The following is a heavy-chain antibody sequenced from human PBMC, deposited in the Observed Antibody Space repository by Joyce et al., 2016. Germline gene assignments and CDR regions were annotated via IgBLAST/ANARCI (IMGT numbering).Heavy chain of an antibody. Sequence: DVQLLESGGGFFRSGGSLRLSCAASGFSVGDSYLTWIRQAPGKGMEWVSVVDYDGNIRYGENLQGRFTMSRDSVRHTVYLQMDSLRVDDTATYFCARGPVRRRRYGTSSVWRPPTMGPLDVWGPGTTVAVSS. D-gene: IGHD3-10*01. V-gene: IGHV3-53*01. J-gene: IGHJ6*02. CDR1: GFSVGDSY. CDR3: ARGPVRRRRYGTSSVWRPPTMGPLDV. CDR2: VDYDGNI.